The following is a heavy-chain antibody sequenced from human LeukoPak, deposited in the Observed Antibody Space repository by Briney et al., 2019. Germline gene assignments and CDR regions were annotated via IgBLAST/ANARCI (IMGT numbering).Heavy chain of an antibody. Sequence: SETLSLTCTVSGYSISSGYYWGWIRQPPGKGLEWIGNIYHSGRTYYNPSLKSRVTILVDTSNNQFSLKLSSVTAADTAVYYCARLAVAGFFDYWGQGTLVTVSS. V-gene: IGHV4-38-2*02. J-gene: IGHJ4*02. CDR2: IYHSGRT. D-gene: IGHD6-19*01. CDR1: GYSISSGYY. CDR3: ARLAVAGFFDY.